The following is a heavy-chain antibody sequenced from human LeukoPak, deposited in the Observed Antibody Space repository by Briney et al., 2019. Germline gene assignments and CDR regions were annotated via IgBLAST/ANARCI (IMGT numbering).Heavy chain of an antibody. V-gene: IGHV3-48*01. D-gene: IGHD3-3*01. J-gene: IGHJ4*02. Sequence: PGGSLRLSCAASGFTFSTYTMNWVRQAPGKGLEWVSYISSSSSIIYYADPVKGRFTISRDNAKNSLYLQMNSLRAEDTGVYYCAKDHYWSIDYWGRGTLVTVS. CDR2: ISSSSSII. CDR3: AKDHYWSIDY. CDR1: GFTFSTYT.